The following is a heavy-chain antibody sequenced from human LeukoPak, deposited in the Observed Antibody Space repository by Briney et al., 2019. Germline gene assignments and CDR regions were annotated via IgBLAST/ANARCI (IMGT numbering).Heavy chain of an antibody. D-gene: IGHD5-18*01. CDR3: AREVGPIQLHLWGSAFDY. CDR1: GYTFTSYY. CDR2: INPSGGST. V-gene: IGHV1-46*01. J-gene: IGHJ4*02. Sequence: EASVKVSCKASGYTFTSYYMHWVRQAPGQGLEWMGIINPSGGSTSYAQKFQGRVTMTRDTSTNTVYMDLSSLRSEDTAVYYCAREVGPIQLHLWGSAFDYWGQGTLVTVSS.